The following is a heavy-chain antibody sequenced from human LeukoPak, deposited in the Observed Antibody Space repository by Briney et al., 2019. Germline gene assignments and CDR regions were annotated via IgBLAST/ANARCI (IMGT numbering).Heavy chain of an antibody. Sequence: SETLSLTCTVSGGSISSYYWSWIRQPPGKGLEWIGCIYYSGSTNYNPSLKSRVTISVDTSKNQFSLKLSSVTAADTAVYYCARRTASQYSSSWYHWFDPWGQGTLVTVSS. J-gene: IGHJ5*02. V-gene: IGHV4-59*08. CDR2: IYYSGST. D-gene: IGHD6-13*01. CDR1: GGSISSYY. CDR3: ARRTASQYSSSWYHWFDP.